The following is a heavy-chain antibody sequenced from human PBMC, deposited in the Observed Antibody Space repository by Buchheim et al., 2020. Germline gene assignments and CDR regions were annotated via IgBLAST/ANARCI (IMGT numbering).Heavy chain of an antibody. J-gene: IGHJ4*02. CDR3: ASGDANFDH. Sequence: EVQVVESGGGLVQPGGSLRLSCAASGISFRSSDMNWVRQAPGKGLEWGSYISSGSSTTYYADSVKGRFTISRDNANSSLYLQMNSLRVEDTAVYYCASGDANFDHWGQGTL. CDR1: GISFRSSD. CDR2: ISSGSSTT. D-gene: IGHD2-8*01. V-gene: IGHV3-48*01.